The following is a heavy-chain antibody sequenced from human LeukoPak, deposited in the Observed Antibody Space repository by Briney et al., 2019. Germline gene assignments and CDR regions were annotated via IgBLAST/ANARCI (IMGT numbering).Heavy chain of an antibody. CDR1: GSSITSYY. Sequence: SETLSLTCAVSGSSITSYYWSWIRQPPGKGLEWIGDISNSGTNNYNPSLKSRVTISVDKSKKQVSLRLKSLTATDTAVYFCAGAALTNQYTSGAFHHWGQGTLVTVSS. D-gene: IGHD3-10*01. CDR2: ISNSGTN. J-gene: IGHJ1*01. CDR3: AGAALTNQYTSGAFHH. V-gene: IGHV4-59*01.